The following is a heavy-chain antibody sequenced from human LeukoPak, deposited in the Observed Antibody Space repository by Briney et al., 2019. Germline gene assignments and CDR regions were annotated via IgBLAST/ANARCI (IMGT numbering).Heavy chain of an antibody. D-gene: IGHD4-11*01. V-gene: IGHV3-48*04. J-gene: IGHJ5*02. Sequence: GGSLRLSCAASGFTFSSYSMNWVRQAPGKGLEWVSYISSSSSTIYYADSVKGRFTISRDNAKNSLYLQMNSLRAEDTAVYYCARDPAYSNYGWFDPWGQGTLVTVSS. CDR2: ISSSSSTI. CDR1: GFTFSSYS. CDR3: ARDPAYSNYGWFDP.